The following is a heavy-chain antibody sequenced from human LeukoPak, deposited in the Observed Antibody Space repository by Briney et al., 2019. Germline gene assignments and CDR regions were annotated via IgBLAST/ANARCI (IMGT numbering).Heavy chain of an antibody. D-gene: IGHD3-22*01. CDR1: GYTFTSYG. V-gene: IGHV1-18*01. CDR2: VSAYNGNT. Sequence: ASVKVSCKASGYTFTSYGISWVRQAPGQGLEWMGWVSAYNGNTNYAQKLQGRVTMTTDTSTSSAYMEPRSLRSDDTAVYYCARSYDRGAFDIWGQGTMVTVSS. CDR3: ARSYDRGAFDI. J-gene: IGHJ3*02.